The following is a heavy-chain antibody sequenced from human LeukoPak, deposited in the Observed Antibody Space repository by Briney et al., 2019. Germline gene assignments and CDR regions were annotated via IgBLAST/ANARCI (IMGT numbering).Heavy chain of an antibody. CDR3: AREYVGLGYFDY. CDR2: INPSGGTT. J-gene: IGHJ4*02. Sequence: ASLKVSCKASGYTFTRYYMHWVRQAPGQGLEWMGIINPSGGTTSYAQKFQGRVTMTRDTSTSTVYMELSSLTSEDTALYYCAREYVGLGYFDYWSQGTLVTVSS. D-gene: IGHD2-15*01. V-gene: IGHV1-46*01. CDR1: GYTFTRYY.